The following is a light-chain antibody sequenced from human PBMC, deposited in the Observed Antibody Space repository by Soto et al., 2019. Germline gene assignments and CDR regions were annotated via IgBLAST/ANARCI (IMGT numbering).Light chain of an antibody. CDR2: GAS. Sequence: EIVLTQSPGTLSLSPGERATLSCGASQSVSSSFLAWYQQKPGQAPRLLIYGASSRATGIPDRFSGSGSGTDFTLTISRLEPEDFAVYYCQQYGGSPITFGQGTRLEIK. J-gene: IGKJ5*01. V-gene: IGKV3-20*01. CDR1: QSVSSSF. CDR3: QQYGGSPIT.